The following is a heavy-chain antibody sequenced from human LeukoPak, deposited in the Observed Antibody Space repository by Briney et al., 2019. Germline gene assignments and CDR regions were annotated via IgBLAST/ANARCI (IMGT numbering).Heavy chain of an antibody. V-gene: IGHV3-48*04. CDR3: ARDGRWELLGEFDY. Sequence: GGSLRLSCAASGFTFSSYSMMWVRQAPGKGLEWVSYISSSSTTIHYTDSVKGRFTISRDNAKNSLYLQMNSLRAEDTAVYYCARDGRWELLGEFDYWGQGTLVTVSS. D-gene: IGHD1-26*01. J-gene: IGHJ4*02. CDR1: GFTFSSYS. CDR2: ISSSSTTI.